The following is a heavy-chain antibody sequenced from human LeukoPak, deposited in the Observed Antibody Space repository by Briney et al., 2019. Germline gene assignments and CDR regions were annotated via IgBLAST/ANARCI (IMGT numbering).Heavy chain of an antibody. CDR2: INPNSGGT. V-gene: IGHV1-2*02. CDR1: GYTFTGYY. D-gene: IGHD3-10*01. Sequence: ASVKVSCEASGYTFTGYYMHWVRQAPGQGLEWMGWINPNSGGTNYAQKFQGRVTMTRDTSISTAYMELSRLRSDDTAVYYCARDGSGSYNWFDPWGQGTLVTVSS. CDR3: ARDGSGSYNWFDP. J-gene: IGHJ5*02.